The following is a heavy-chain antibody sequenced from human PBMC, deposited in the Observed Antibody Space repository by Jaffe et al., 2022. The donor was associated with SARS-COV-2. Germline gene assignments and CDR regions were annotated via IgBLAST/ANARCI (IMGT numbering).Heavy chain of an antibody. CDR2: IYHSGST. V-gene: IGHV4-31*03. J-gene: IGHJ3*02. CDR1: GGSISSGGYY. D-gene: IGHD6-13*01. Sequence: QVQLQESGPGLVKPSQTLSLTCNVSGGSISSGGYYWSWIRQHPGKGLEWIGYIYHSGSTYYNPSLRSRVTMTVDTTENQFSLKLTSATAADTAVYYCVRDGSAAGTAFDIWGQGTMVTVSS. CDR3: VRDGSAAGTAFDI.